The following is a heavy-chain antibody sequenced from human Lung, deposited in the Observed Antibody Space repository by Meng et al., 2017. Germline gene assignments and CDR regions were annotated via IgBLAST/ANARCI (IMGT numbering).Heavy chain of an antibody. CDR1: GGFFSDYY. CDR3: ARGPTTMAHDFDY. CDR2: INHSGST. J-gene: IGHJ4*02. Sequence: QEYVQEWGAGLLKPSGTQPLPCVVAGGFFSDYYWSWIRQPPGKGLEWIGEINHSGSTNYNPSLESRATISVDTSQNNLSLKLSSVTAADSAVYYCARGPTTMAHDFDYWGQGTLVTVSS. V-gene: IGHV4-34*01. D-gene: IGHD4-11*01.